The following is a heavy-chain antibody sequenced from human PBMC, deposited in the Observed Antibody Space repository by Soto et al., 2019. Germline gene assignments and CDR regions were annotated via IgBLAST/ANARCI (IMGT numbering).Heavy chain of an antibody. Sequence: ASVKVSCKASGYTFTSYYMHWVRQAPGQGLEWMGIINPSGGSTSYAQKFQGRVTMTRDTSTSAVYMELSSLRSEDTAVYYCASRVIAVAVEDYFYYYGIDFWGEGTPVTVSS. J-gene: IGHJ6*04. CDR3: ASRVIAVAVEDYFYYYGIDF. CDR2: INPSGGST. D-gene: IGHD6-19*01. V-gene: IGHV1-46*01. CDR1: GYTFTSYY.